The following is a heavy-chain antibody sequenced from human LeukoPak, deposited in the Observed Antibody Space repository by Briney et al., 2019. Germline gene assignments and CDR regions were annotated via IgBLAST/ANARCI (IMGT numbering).Heavy chain of an antibody. CDR1: GFTFSSYG. CDR2: IWYDGSNE. V-gene: IGHV3-33*01. Sequence: HPGGSLRLSCAASGFTFSSYGMHWVRQAPGKGLEWVAVIWYDGSNEYYADSVKGRFTISRDNSKNTLYLQMNSLRAEDTAVYYCASGGSSTHFDYWGQGTLVTVSS. CDR3: ASGGSSTHFDY. D-gene: IGHD1-26*01. J-gene: IGHJ4*02.